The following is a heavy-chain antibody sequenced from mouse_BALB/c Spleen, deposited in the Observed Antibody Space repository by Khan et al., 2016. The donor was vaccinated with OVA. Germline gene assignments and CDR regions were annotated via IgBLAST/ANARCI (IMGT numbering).Heavy chain of an antibody. D-gene: IGHD2-10*01. CDR3: ARPPYFSYTLDY. J-gene: IGHJ4*01. V-gene: IGHV9-3-1*01. Sequence: QIQLVQSGPELKKPGETVKISCKASGYTFISFGMNWVKQSPGKALKWMGWINTYTGEPTYADDFKGRFAFSLETSASTAYLQINNLQNEDTATYFCARPPYFSYTLDYWGQGTSVTVSS. CDR2: INTYTGEP. CDR1: GYTFISFG.